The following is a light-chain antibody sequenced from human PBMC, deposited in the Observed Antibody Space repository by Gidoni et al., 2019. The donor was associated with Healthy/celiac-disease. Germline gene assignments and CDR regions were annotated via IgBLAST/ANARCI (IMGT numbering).Light chain of an antibody. V-gene: IGKV1-9*01. Sequence: DIQLTQSPSFLSASVGDRDTITCRARQGISSYLAWYQQNPGQAPKLLIYAASTLQSVVPSMFSGSASGTEFTLTISSLQPEDFATYYCQQLNSYPFFGPGTKVDIK. J-gene: IGKJ3*01. CDR1: QGISSY. CDR3: QQLNSYPF. CDR2: AAS.